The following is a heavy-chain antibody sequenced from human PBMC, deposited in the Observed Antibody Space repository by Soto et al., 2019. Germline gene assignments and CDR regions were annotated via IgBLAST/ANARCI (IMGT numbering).Heavy chain of an antibody. CDR3: TRGPRPISTGTGAY. Sequence: SLRLSCAASGFIFKMYWMHWVRQSPGKGLVWISRIYNDGTYSDYADSVRGRFTISRDNVNDTLYLQMNNLRAEDSGLYYCTRGPRPISTGTGAYWGQGTQVTVSA. D-gene: IGHD3-10*01. CDR1: GFIFKMYW. CDR2: IYNDGTYS. V-gene: IGHV3-74*01. J-gene: IGHJ4*02.